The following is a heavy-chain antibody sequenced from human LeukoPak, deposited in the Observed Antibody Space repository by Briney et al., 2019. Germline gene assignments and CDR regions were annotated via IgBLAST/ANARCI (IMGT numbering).Heavy chain of an antibody. V-gene: IGHV1-69*05. CDR3: VFDSSGYLSRSLPPYFDH. J-gene: IGHJ4*02. Sequence: GASVKVSCKASGYTFTSYDINWVRQATGQGLEWMGGIIPMFGTVKYAQKLQGRVTLRTDESTSTAYMELSSLTSEDTAVYYCVFDSSGYLSRSLPPYFDHWGQGTLVIVS. CDR1: GYTFTSYD. CDR2: IIPMFGTV. D-gene: IGHD3-22*01.